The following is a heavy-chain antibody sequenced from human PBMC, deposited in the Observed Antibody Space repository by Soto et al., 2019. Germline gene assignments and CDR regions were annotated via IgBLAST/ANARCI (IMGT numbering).Heavy chain of an antibody. Sequence: PSQTLSLTCAISGDSVSSNSAAWNWIRQSPSRGLEWLGRTYYRSKWYNDYAVSVKSRITTNPDTSKNQFSLQLNSVTPEDTAVYYCARASGYCSGGSCGRSYFDYWGQGTLVTVSS. J-gene: IGHJ4*02. CDR3: ARASGYCSGGSCGRSYFDY. D-gene: IGHD2-15*01. CDR2: TYYRSKWYN. V-gene: IGHV6-1*01. CDR1: GDSVSSNSAA.